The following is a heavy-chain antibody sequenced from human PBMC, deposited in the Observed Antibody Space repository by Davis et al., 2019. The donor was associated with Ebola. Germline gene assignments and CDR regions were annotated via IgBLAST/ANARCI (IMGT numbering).Heavy chain of an antibody. J-gene: IGHJ6*02. Sequence: SETLSLTCAVSGDSISSSNWWSWVRQPPGKGLEWIGEISQSGSTNYNPSLKSRVTISVDKSKNQFSLKLSSVTAADTAVYYCAREAVAVFEGNYYYYGMDVWGQGTTVTVSS. V-gene: IGHV4-4*02. CDR1: GDSISSSNW. CDR3: AREAVAVFEGNYYYYGMDV. CDR2: ISQSGST. D-gene: IGHD6-19*01.